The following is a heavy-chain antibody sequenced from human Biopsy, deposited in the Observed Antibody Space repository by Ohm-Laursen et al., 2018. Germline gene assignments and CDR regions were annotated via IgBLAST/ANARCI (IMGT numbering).Heavy chain of an antibody. V-gene: IGHV1-2*02. D-gene: IGHD3-10*01. J-gene: IGHJ5*02. CDR2: IDPKSGGT. CDR1: AYSFGDHR. CDR3: ARGGVVPTVTRFDP. Sequence: ASVKVSCKASAYSFGDHRIHWVRQAPGQGLEWMGWIDPKSGGTNYAQKFQGRVTMSRDTSITTVYLELNTLRSDDTAVYYCARGGVVPTVTRFDPWGQGTQVTVPS.